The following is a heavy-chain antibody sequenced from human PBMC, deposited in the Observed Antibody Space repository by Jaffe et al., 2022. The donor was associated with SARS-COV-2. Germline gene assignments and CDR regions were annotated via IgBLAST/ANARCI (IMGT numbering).Heavy chain of an antibody. Sequence: QVQSEQWGAGLLKPSETLTLTCDVYGGSFTDYYWSWLRQPPGKGPEWIGEISQSGSTNYEPSLKSRAALIVDTSRNQFFLELSSVTAADTAVYYCARRGAPSHWYFDLWGRGTLVTVSS. CDR1: GGSFTDYY. J-gene: IGHJ2*01. CDR2: ISQSGST. CDR3: ARRGAPSHWYFDL. V-gene: IGHV4-34*01. D-gene: IGHD3-10*01.